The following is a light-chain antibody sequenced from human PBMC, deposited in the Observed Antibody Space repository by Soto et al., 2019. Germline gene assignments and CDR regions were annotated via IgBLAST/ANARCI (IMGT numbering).Light chain of an antibody. V-gene: IGKV1-17*01. CDR3: QHYNSYSEA. CDR2: AAS. J-gene: IGKJ1*01. CDR1: QGIRND. Sequence: DIQITHSPSSLSASVGDRVTITWRASQGIRNDLGWYQQKPGKAPKRLIYAASSLQSGVPSRISGSGSGTEFTLTISSLQPDDFATYYCQHYNSYSEAFGQGTKVDI.